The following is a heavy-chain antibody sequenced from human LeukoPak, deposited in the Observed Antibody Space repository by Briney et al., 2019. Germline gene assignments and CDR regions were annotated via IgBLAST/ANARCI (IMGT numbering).Heavy chain of an antibody. D-gene: IGHD2-21*01. CDR1: GGSFSGYY. CDR3: ARCSLFPQGIVYYYYGMDV. J-gene: IGHJ6*02. CDR2: INHSGST. V-gene: IGHV4-34*01. Sequence: SETLSLTCAVYGGSFSGYYWSWIRQPPGKGLEWIGEINHSGSTNYNPSLKSRVTISVDTSKNQFSLKLSSVTAADTAVYYCARCSLFPQGIVYYYYGMDVWGQGTTVTVSS.